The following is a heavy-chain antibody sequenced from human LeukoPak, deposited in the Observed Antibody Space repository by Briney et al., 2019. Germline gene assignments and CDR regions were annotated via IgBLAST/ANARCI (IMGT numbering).Heavy chain of an antibody. CDR2: IWGSGTDS. CDR3: AKGSVGNADFAS. Sequence: GGALRLSCVVSGVTFRDYSMNWVRQAPGKGLEWVSGIWGSGTDSFYADSVKGRFTISRDSFRGTLFLQMDSLRVEDTAVYFCAKGSVGNADFASRGQGALVTVSS. D-gene: IGHD6-25*01. V-gene: IGHV3-23*01. CDR1: GVTFRDYS. J-gene: IGHJ4*02.